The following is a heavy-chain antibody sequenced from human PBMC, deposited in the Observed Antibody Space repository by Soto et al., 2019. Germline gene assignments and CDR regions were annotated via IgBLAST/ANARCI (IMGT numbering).Heavy chain of an antibody. CDR2: INHSGST. D-gene: IGHD6-13*01. CDR3: ARRRIAAAGTLDWFDP. V-gene: IGHV4-34*01. CDR1: GGSFSGYY. J-gene: IGHJ5*02. Sequence: QVQLQQWGAGLLKPSETLSLSCAVYGGSFSGYYWSWIRQPPGKGLEWIGEINHSGSTNYNPSLKSRVTISVDTSKNQFSLKLSSVTAADTAVYYCARRRIAAAGTLDWFDPWGQGTLVTVSS.